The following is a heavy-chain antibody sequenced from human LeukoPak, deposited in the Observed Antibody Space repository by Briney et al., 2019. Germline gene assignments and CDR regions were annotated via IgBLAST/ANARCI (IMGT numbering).Heavy chain of an antibody. J-gene: IGHJ3*01. CDR3: SAGEGYYDSSDYYSAWAFNV. CDR2: ISNSGNTI. CDR1: GFTFSDYY. D-gene: IGHD3-22*01. V-gene: IGHV3-11*04. Sequence: PGGSLRLSCAASGFTFSDYYMSWIRQAPGKGLEWVSYISNSGNTIYYADSVKGRFSISRDNAKNSLYLQMNSLRAEDTAVYYCSAGEGYYDSSDYYSAWAFNVWGQGTMTVSS.